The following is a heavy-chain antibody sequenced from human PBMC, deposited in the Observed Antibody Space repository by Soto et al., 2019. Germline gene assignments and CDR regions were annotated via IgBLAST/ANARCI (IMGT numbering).Heavy chain of an antibody. Sequence: EVQLLESGGGLVQPGGSLRLSCRTSGFTFSNYGMSWVRQAPGKGLEWVSGISGSGGSTYYADSVKGRFAISRDNSKNTLYLHINSLRVEDTAVYYCARMQGPTAYYYAMDVWGQGTTVTVSS. D-gene: IGHD1-1*01. CDR2: ISGSGGST. CDR1: GFTFSNYG. CDR3: ARMQGPTAYYYAMDV. V-gene: IGHV3-23*01. J-gene: IGHJ6*02.